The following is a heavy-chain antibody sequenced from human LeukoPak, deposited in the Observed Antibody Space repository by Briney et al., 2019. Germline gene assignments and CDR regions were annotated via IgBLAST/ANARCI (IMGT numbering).Heavy chain of an antibody. V-gene: IGHV1-2*02. CDR1: GYTFTGYY. Sequence: ASVKVSCKASGYTFTGYYMHWVRQAPGQGLEWMGWINPNSGGTNYAQKLQGRVTMTTDTSTSTAYMELRSLRSDDTAVYYCARLTIYDSSGYYYGDYWGQGTLVTVSS. CDR2: INPNSGGT. CDR3: ARLTIYDSSGYYYGDY. D-gene: IGHD3-22*01. J-gene: IGHJ4*02.